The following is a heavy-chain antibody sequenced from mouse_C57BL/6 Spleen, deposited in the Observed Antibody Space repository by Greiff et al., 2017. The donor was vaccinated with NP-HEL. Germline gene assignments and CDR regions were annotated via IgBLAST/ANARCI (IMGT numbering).Heavy chain of an antibody. J-gene: IGHJ4*01. CDR1: GYAFSSYW. V-gene: IGHV1-80*01. Sequence: VKLVESGAELVKPGASVKISCKASGYAFSSYWMNWAKQRPGKGLEWIGQIYPGDGDTNYNGKFKGKATLTADKSSSTAYMQLSSLTSEDSAVYFCARLYYPYAMDYWGQGTSVTVSS. CDR2: IYPGDGDT. CDR3: ARLYYPYAMDY. D-gene: IGHD1-1*01.